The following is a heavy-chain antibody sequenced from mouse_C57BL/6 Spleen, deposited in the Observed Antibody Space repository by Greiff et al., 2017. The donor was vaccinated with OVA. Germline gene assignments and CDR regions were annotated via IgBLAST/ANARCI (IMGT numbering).Heavy chain of an antibody. Sequence: EVKLVESGGDLVKPGGSLKLSCAASGFTFSSYGMSWVRQTPDKRLEWVATISSGGSYTYYPDSVKGRFTISRDNAKNTLYLQMSSLKSEDTAMYYCARQNYYGSSTGAMDYWGQGTSVTVSS. CDR3: ARQNYYGSSTGAMDY. J-gene: IGHJ4*01. V-gene: IGHV5-6*01. D-gene: IGHD1-1*01. CDR2: ISSGGSYT. CDR1: GFTFSSYG.